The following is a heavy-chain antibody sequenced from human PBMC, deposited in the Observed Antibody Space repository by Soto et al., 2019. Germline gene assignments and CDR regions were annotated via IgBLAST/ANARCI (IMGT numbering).Heavy chain of an antibody. CDR2: INHGGSA. CDR1: GGSFSGYF. Sequence: SETLSLTCAVYGGSFSGYFWSWIRPPPGKGLQWIGGINHGGSANYNPSLKSRLSTSVDTSKNQVSLKLRSVTAADTAVYYCARLYCSGGSCHSHAFDIWGQGTMVTVSS. CDR3: ARLYCSGGSCHSHAFDI. J-gene: IGHJ3*02. D-gene: IGHD2-15*01. V-gene: IGHV4-34*01.